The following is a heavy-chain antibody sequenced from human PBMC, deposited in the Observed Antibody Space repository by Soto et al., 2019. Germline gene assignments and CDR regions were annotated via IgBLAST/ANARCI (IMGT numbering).Heavy chain of an antibody. Sequence: HVELVQSGAHVKKPGASVTISCKASGYTFTDYALHSVRQAPGQRLEWMGWMNAGVGNTLYSQKFQRRITITRDTSASPANMELNTLKSQDTAIYYCARDTGYTFGSLNYRGPGTLVTVSS. D-gene: IGHD5-18*01. J-gene: IGHJ4*02. CDR3: ARDTGYTFGSLNY. CDR1: GYTFTDYA. V-gene: IGHV1-3*01. CDR2: MNAGVGNT.